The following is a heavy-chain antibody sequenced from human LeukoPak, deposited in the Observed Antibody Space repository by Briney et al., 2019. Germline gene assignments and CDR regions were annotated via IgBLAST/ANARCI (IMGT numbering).Heavy chain of an antibody. D-gene: IGHD3-3*01. CDR3: AKSHKTYYDFWSGHAFDY. V-gene: IGHV3-23*01. CDR2: ISGSGGST. CDR1: RFTFSSYA. J-gene: IGHJ4*02. Sequence: GGSLRLSCAASRFTFSSYAMSWVRQAPGKGLEWVSAISGSGGSTYYADSVKGRFTISRDNPKNTLYLQMNSLRAEDTAIYYCAKSHKTYYDFWSGHAFDYWGQGTLVTVSS.